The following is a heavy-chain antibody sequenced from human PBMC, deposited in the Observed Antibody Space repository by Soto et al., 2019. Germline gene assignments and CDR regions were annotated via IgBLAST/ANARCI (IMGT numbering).Heavy chain of an antibody. CDR3: ATLAPSYGTIHAFDI. CDR1: GGTFSSYT. J-gene: IGHJ3*02. Sequence: GASVKVSCKASGGTFSSYTISWVRQAPGQGLEWMGRIILILGIADYAQKFQGRVTITADKSTSTAYMELSSLRSEDTAVYYCATLAPSYGTIHAFDIWGQGTMVTVS. V-gene: IGHV1-69*02. D-gene: IGHD5-18*01. CDR2: IILILGIA.